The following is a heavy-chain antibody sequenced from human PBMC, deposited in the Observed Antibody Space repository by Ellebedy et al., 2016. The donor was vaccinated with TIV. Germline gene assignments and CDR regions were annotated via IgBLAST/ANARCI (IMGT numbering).Heavy chain of an antibody. D-gene: IGHD5-12*01. CDR2: IYPGDSDT. Sequence: GESLKISCKGSGYSFTSYWIGWVRQMPGKGLEWMGIIYPGDSDTRYSPSFQGQVTISADKSISTPYLQWSSLKASDTAMYYCARQGIVATRVGWFDPWGQGTLVTVSS. V-gene: IGHV5-51*01. CDR1: GYSFTSYW. CDR3: ARQGIVATRVGWFDP. J-gene: IGHJ5*02.